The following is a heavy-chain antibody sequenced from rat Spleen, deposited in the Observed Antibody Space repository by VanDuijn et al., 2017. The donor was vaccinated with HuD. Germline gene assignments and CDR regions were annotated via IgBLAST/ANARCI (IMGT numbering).Heavy chain of an antibody. CDR3: ERGLHYDGSYYCPFDY. Sequence: EVQLVESGGGLVQPGRSLKLSCAASGFTFSRYWMYWVRQAPGKGLEWISSIDTDGGRTYYSDSVKCRFTISRHNAKNTQYLQMYSLRSEDTATYYCERGLHYDGSYYCPFDYWAQGVMVTVSS. CDR2: IDTDGGRT. V-gene: IGHV5-58*01. CDR1: GFTFSRYW. D-gene: IGHD1-12*02. J-gene: IGHJ2*01.